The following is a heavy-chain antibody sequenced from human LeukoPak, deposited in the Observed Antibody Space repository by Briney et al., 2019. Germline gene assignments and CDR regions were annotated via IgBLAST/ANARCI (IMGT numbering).Heavy chain of an antibody. V-gene: IGHV3-48*01. D-gene: IGHD3-10*02. CDR1: GFTFSSYS. CDR3: AELGITMIGGV. Sequence: GGSLRLSCAASGFTFSSYSMNWVRKAPGKGLEWVSYISSSSSTIYYADSVKGRFTISRDNAKNSLYLQMNSLRAEDTAVYYCAELGITMIGGVWGKGTTVTISS. J-gene: IGHJ6*04. CDR2: ISSSSSTI.